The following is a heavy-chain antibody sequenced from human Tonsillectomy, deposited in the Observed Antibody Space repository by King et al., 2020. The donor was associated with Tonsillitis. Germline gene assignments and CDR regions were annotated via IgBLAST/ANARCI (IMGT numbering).Heavy chain of an antibody. CDR2: ISYDGGNK. CDR1: GFTFTTYA. V-gene: IGHV3-30-3*01. CDR3: ARDRLTYSSDWFGGYYYGLDV. J-gene: IGHJ6*02. Sequence: VQLVESGGGVVQPGRSLRLSCAASGFTFTTYALHWVRQAPGKGLEWVSVISYDGGNKNYADSVKGRFIISRDNSKNTLYMQMNSLRPEDTAVYYCARDRLTYSSDWFGGYYYGLDVWDQGTTVTVSS. D-gene: IGHD6-19*01.